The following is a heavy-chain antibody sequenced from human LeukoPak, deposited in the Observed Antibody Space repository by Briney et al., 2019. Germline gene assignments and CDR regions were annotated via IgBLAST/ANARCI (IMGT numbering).Heavy chain of an antibody. V-gene: IGHV3-30-3*01. D-gene: IGHD6-13*01. CDR2: ISYDGSNK. Sequence: PGGSLRLSCAASGFTFSSYAMHWVRQAPGKGLEWVAVISYDGSNKYCADSVKGRFTISRDNSKNTLYLQMNSLRAEDTAVYYCARALNSWHAVDYWGQGTLVTVSS. CDR1: GFTFSSYA. CDR3: ARALNSWHAVDY. J-gene: IGHJ4*02.